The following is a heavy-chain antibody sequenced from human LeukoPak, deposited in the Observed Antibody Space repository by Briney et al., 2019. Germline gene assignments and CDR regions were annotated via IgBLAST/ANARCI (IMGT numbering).Heavy chain of an antibody. Sequence: KTSETLSLACAVYGGSFSGYYWSWIRQPPGKGLEWIGEINRSGSTNYNPSLKSRVTISVDTSKNQFSLKLSSVTAADTAVYYCARGLPVDSSSWAALENWGQGTLVTVSS. CDR3: ARGLPVDSSSWAALEN. D-gene: IGHD6-13*01. V-gene: IGHV4-34*01. CDR2: INRSGST. CDR1: GGSFSGYY. J-gene: IGHJ4*02.